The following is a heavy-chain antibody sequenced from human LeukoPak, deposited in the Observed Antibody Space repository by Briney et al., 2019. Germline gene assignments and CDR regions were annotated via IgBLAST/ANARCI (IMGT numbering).Heavy chain of an antibody. CDR2: IYYSGST. CDR1: GGSISSYY. Sequence: SSETLSLTCTVSGGSISSYYWSWIRQPPGKGLEWIGYIYYSGSTNYNPSLKSRVTISVDTSKNQFSLKLSSVTAADTAVYYCARIMVADAEYYYYYYGMDVWGQGTTVTVSS. CDR3: ARIMVADAEYYYYYYGMDV. V-gene: IGHV4-59*01. D-gene: IGHD2-21*01. J-gene: IGHJ6*02.